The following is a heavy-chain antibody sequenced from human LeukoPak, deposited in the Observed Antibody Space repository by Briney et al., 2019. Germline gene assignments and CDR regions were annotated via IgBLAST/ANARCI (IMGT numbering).Heavy chain of an antibody. CDR2: ISSNGGST. D-gene: IGHD4-11*01. Sequence: GGSLRLSCAASGFTFSGYAMHCGREAPGKGLECVSAISSNGGSTYYAHSVKGRFTISRDNSKNTLYLQLGRLREEDMAVNYFARVGVYSNYDYWGQGTLVTVSS. CDR1: GFTFSGYA. V-gene: IGHV3-64*01. J-gene: IGHJ4*02. CDR3: ARVGVYSNYDY.